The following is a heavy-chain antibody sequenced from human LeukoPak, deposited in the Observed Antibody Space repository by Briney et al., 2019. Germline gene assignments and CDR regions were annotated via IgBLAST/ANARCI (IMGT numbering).Heavy chain of an antibody. J-gene: IGHJ4*02. D-gene: IGHD1-1*01. CDR1: GGSISSYY. CDR2: IYYSGST. V-gene: IGHV4-59*01. Sequence: SETLSFTCTVSGGSISSYYWSWIRQPPGKGLEWIGYIYYSGSTNYNPSLKSRVTISVDTSKNQFSLKLSSVTAADTAVYYCARGSTGTANFDYWGQGTLVTVSS. CDR3: ARGSTGTANFDY.